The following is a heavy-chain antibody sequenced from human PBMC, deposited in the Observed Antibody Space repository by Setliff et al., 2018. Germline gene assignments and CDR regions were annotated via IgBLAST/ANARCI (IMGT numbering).Heavy chain of an antibody. D-gene: IGHD3-3*01. CDR2: IIGVGGGT. CDR1: GFTFSNYA. CDR3: AKVLAIFGVVTDIGFYFDY. V-gene: IGHV3-23*01. Sequence: PGGSLRLSCAASGFTFSNYAMSWVRQAPGKGLEWVSTIIGVGGGTYFADSVEGRFTISRDNSKNTLYLQMNSLRAEDTAIYYCAKVLAIFGVVTDIGFYFDYWGQGSLVTVSS. J-gene: IGHJ4*02.